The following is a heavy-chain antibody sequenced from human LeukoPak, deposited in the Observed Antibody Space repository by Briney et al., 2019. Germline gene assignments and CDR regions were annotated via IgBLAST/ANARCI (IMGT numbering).Heavy chain of an antibody. CDR3: AKEDSRTAALGY. CDR2: ISSNGVNT. J-gene: IGHJ4*02. CDR1: GFTFSGFA. Sequence: GGSLRLSCGASGFTFSGFAMSWVRQASGKGLEWVSTISSNGVNTYYADSVKGRFTISRDNSKNTLYLQMNSLRAEDTAVYYCAKEDSRTAALGYWGQGTLVTVSS. V-gene: IGHV3-23*01. D-gene: IGHD6-13*01.